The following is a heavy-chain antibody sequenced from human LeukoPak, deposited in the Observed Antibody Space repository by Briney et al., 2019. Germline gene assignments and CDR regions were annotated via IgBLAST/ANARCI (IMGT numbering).Heavy chain of an antibody. Sequence: ASVKVSCKASGYTFTGYYMHWVRQAPGQGLEWMGWINPNSGGTNYAQKFQGRVTMTRDTSISTAYMELSRLRSDDTAVYYCTRYCSSTSCLTRYYFDYWGQGTLVTVSS. CDR3: TRYCSSTSCLTRYYFDY. CDR2: INPNSGGT. V-gene: IGHV1-2*02. J-gene: IGHJ4*02. CDR1: GYTFTGYY. D-gene: IGHD2-2*01.